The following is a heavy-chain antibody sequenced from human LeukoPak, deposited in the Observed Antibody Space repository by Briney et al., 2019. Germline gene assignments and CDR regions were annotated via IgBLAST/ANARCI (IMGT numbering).Heavy chain of an antibody. CDR2: IYYSGTT. J-gene: IGHJ4*02. CDR3: ARVLSSGWAGFDY. D-gene: IGHD6-19*01. Sequence: SETLSPTCTVSGGSISNYYWTWIRQPPGKGLEWIAHIYYSGTTNYNPSLKSRVTISVDTSKNQFSLRLSSVTAADTAVYYCARVLSSGWAGFDYWGQGALVTVSS. V-gene: IGHV4-59*01. CDR1: GGSISNYY.